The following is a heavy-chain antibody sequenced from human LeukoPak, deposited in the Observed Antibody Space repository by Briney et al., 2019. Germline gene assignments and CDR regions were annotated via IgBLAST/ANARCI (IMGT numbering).Heavy chain of an antibody. V-gene: IGHV3-30*04. D-gene: IGHD3-22*01. CDR3: AREGEYYYDSSGYLYYFDY. J-gene: IGHJ4*02. CDR1: GFTFSSYV. CDR2: ISYDGSNE. Sequence: PGRSLRLSCAASGFTFSSYVMHWVRQAPGKGLEWVAIISYDGSNEYYADSVKGRFTISRDNSKNTLYLQMNSLRAADTAVYYCAREGEYYYDSSGYLYYFDYWGQGTLVTVSS.